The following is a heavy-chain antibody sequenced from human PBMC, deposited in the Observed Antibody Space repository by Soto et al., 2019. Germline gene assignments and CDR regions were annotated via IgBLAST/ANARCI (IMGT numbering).Heavy chain of an antibody. CDR2: IKDDGSKK. J-gene: IGHJ6*02. CDR1: EFTFNTYW. D-gene: IGHD6-19*01. V-gene: IGHV3-7*05. CDR3: ARDWGTPGRGSAVGYYYHYGMDV. Sequence: EVQLVESGGGLVQPGGSLRLSCLASEFTFNTYWMNWVRQAPGRGLEWVANIKDDGSKKNYVDSVKGRFTISRDNAKNSLYLQMNSLRGEDTDVYFCARDWGTPGRGSAVGYYYHYGMDVWGQGPTVTVSS.